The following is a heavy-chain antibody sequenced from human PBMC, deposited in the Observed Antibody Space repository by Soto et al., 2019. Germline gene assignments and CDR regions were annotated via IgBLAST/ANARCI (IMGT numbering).Heavy chain of an antibody. CDR1: GGSISSYY. CDR3: ARRGYSYGYYYFDY. CDR2: VYYSGST. Sequence: SETLSLTCTVSGGSISSYYWSWIRQSPGKGLKWIGYVYYSGSTNYNPSLKSRVTISVDTSKNQFSLKLSSVTAADTAVYYCARRGYSYGYYYFDYWGQGTLVTVSS. V-gene: IGHV4-59*01. J-gene: IGHJ4*02. D-gene: IGHD5-18*01.